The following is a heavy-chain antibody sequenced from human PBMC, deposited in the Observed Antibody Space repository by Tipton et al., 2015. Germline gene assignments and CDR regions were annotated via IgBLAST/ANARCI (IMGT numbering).Heavy chain of an antibody. CDR3: AKRALPTSWGAVAGYYFDY. J-gene: IGHJ4*02. D-gene: IGHD6-19*01. V-gene: IGHV3-21*04. CDR1: GFTFSRSA. CDR2: ISHSSSYK. Sequence: SLRLSCTGSGFTFSRSAMNWVRQAPGKGLEWVSSISHSSSYKYYADSVKGRFTISRDNAAESVYLQMNSLRAEDTAVYYCAKRALPTSWGAVAGYYFDYWGQGTLVTVSS.